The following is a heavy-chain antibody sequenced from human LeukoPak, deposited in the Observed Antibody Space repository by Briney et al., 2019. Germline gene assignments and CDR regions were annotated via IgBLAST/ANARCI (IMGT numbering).Heavy chain of an antibody. CDR2: INHSGST. CDR1: GGSFSGYY. J-gene: IGHJ5*02. D-gene: IGHD3-10*01. V-gene: IGHV4-34*01. CDR3: ASEKGYYYGSGSYFIRFDP. Sequence: PSETLSLTCAVYGGSFSGYYWSWIRQPPGKGLEWIGEINHSGSTNYNPSLKSRVTILVDTSKNQFSLKLSSVTAADTAVYYCASEKGYYYGSGSYFIRFDPWGQGTLVTVSS.